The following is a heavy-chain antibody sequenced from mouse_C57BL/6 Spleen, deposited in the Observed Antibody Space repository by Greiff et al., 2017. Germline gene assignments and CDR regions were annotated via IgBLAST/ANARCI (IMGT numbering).Heavy chain of an antibody. CDR2: FYPGSGSI. V-gene: IGHV1-62-2*01. D-gene: IGHD2-4*01. J-gene: IGHJ4*01. CDR3: ARHEVGDYDQYAMDY. Sequence: VQLKESGAELVKPGASVKLSCKASGYTFTEYTIHWVKQRSGQGLEWIGWFYPGSGSIKYNEKFKDKATLTADKSSSTVYMELSRLTSEDSAVXLCARHEVGDYDQYAMDYWGQGTSVTVSA. CDR1: GYTFTEYT.